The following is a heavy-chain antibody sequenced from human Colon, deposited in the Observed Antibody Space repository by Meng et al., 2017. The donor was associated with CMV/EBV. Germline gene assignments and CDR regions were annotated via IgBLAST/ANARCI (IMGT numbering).Heavy chain of an antibody. CDR2: INSSGGST. V-gene: IGHV1-46*01. CDR3: ARSTFHLYFFNY. Sequence: ASVKVSCKASGYTFTNYYMHWVRQAPGQGYEWMGVINSSGGSTSHAQKFQGRLTMTRDTSTSTVYMELSSLRSEDTAVYYCARSTFHLYFFNYWGQGSLVTVSS. CDR1: GYTFTNYY. D-gene: IGHD3-3*02. J-gene: IGHJ4*02.